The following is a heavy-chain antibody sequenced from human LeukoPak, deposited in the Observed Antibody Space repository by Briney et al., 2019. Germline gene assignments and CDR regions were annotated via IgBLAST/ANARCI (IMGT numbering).Heavy chain of an antibody. CDR1: GFTFSSHW. V-gene: IGHV3-74*01. CDR3: ANTPTQQLHYFDY. CDR2: INTDESKI. J-gene: IGHJ4*02. D-gene: IGHD6-13*01. Sequence: GGSLRLSCAASGFTFSSHWMHWVRQTPGKGLVWVSRINTDESKINHADSVKGRFTISRDNAKNMLYLQMNSLRAEDTAVYYCANTPTQQLHYFDYWGQGTLVTVSS.